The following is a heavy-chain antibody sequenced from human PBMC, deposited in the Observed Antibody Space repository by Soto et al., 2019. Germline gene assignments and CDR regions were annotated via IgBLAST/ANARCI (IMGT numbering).Heavy chain of an antibody. D-gene: IGHD2-2*01. J-gene: IGHJ5*02. Sequence: LRLSCAASGFTFSSYAMSWVRQAPGKGLEWVSAISGSGGSTYYADSVKGRFTISRDNSKNTLYLQMNSLRAEDTAVYYCAKDLGREYPLPGKWFDPWGQGTLVTVSS. CDR1: GFTFSSYA. CDR2: ISGSGGST. V-gene: IGHV3-23*01. CDR3: AKDLGREYPLPGKWFDP.